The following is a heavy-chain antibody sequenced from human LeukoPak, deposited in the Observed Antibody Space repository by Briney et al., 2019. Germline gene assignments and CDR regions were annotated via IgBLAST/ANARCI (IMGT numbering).Heavy chain of an antibody. J-gene: IGHJ6*02. Sequence: ASVKVSCKASGYTFTSYDINWVRQATGQGLEWMGWMNPNSGNTGYAQKFQGRVTMTRNTSISTAYMELSSLRSEDTAVYYCASLTGLKYYYYGMDVWGQGTTVTVSS. V-gene: IGHV1-8*01. CDR3: ASLTGLKYYYYGMDV. CDR1: GYTFTSYD. CDR2: MNPNSGNT.